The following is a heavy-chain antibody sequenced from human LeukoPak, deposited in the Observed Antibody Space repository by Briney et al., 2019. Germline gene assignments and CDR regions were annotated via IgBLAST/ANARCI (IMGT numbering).Heavy chain of an antibody. Sequence: ASVKVSCKASGYTFTSYGISWVRQAPGQGLEWMGIINPSGGSTSYAQKFQGRVTMTRDTSTSTVYMELSSLRSEDTAVYYCARGAGITMIVVVSWPDYWGQGTLVTVSS. CDR3: ARGAGITMIVVVSWPDY. CDR2: INPSGGST. D-gene: IGHD3-22*01. J-gene: IGHJ4*02. CDR1: GYTFTSYG. V-gene: IGHV1-46*01.